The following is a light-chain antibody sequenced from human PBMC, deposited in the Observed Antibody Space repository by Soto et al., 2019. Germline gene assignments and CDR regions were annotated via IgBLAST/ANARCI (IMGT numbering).Light chain of an antibody. CDR3: CSYAGSITR. V-gene: IGLV2-23*01. CDR1: SSDVGSYNL. CDR2: EGS. Sequence: QSVLTQPASVSGSPGQSITISCTGTSSDVGSYNLVSWYQQHPGKAPKLMIYEGSKRPSGVSNRFSGSKSGNTASLTIFGPQAEADYDYYSCSYAGSITRFGGGTKVTVL. J-gene: IGLJ1*01.